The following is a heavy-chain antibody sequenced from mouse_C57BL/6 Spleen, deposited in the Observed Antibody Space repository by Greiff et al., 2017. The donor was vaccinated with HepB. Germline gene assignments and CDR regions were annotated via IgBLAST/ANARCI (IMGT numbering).Heavy chain of an antibody. CDR2: INYDGSST. CDR1: GFTFSDYY. V-gene: IGHV5-16*01. Sequence: EVKLVESEGGLVQPGSSMKLSCTASGFTFSDYYMAWVRQVPEKGLEWVANINYDGSSTYYLDSLKSRFIISRDNAKNMLYLQMSSLKSEDTATYYCARDAYYYGSPYYYAMDYWGQGTSVTVSS. J-gene: IGHJ4*01. CDR3: ARDAYYYGSPYYYAMDY. D-gene: IGHD1-1*01.